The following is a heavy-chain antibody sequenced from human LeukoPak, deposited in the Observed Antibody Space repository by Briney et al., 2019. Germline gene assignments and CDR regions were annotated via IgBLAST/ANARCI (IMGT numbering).Heavy chain of an antibody. J-gene: IGHJ6*02. CDR2: ISNTGST. CDR3: ARLAVEGYGMDV. D-gene: IGHD2-15*01. V-gene: IGHV4-61*01. Sequence: PSETLSLTCTVSGGSVSRGSYYWSWIRQPPGKGLEWIGYISNTGSTNYSPSLKSRVIIAADTSKNQFSLMLRNVTAADTAVYYCARLAVEGYGMDVWGQGTTVTVSS. CDR1: GGSVSRGSYY.